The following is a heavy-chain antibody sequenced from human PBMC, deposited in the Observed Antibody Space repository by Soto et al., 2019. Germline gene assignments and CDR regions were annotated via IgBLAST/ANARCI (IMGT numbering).Heavy chain of an antibody. CDR3: AKDIVGIAVADPWGYGMDV. V-gene: IGHV3-9*01. Sequence: EVQLVESGGGLVQPGRSLRLSCAASGFTFDDYAMHWVRQAPGKGLEWVAGISWNSSSIGYADSEKGRFTISRDNAKNSLYLQMNSLRAEDTALYYCAKDIVGIAVADPWGYGMDVWGQGTTVTVSS. CDR2: ISWNSSSI. CDR1: GFTFDDYA. J-gene: IGHJ6*02. D-gene: IGHD6-19*01.